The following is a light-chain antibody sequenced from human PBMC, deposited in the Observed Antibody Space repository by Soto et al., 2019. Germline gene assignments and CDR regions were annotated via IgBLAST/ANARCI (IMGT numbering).Light chain of an antibody. CDR1: SSDVGGYNL. J-gene: IGLJ1*01. Sequence: QYALTQPASVSGSPGQSITISCTGTSSDVGGYNLVSWYQQYPDKAPKLMIFDVNTRPSGVSNRFSGSKSGNTASLTISGLQAEDEADYSCSSYISSSTRPYVFGTATKLTVL. CDR2: DVN. CDR3: SSYISSSTRPYV. V-gene: IGLV2-14*01.